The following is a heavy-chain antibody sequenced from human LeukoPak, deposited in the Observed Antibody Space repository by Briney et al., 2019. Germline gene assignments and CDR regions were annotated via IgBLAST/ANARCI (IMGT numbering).Heavy chain of an antibody. V-gene: IGHV3-21*01. CDR1: GFTFSSYS. CDR2: ISSSSSYI. CDR3: ARDYDYVWGSYRYTGYYGMDV. D-gene: IGHD3-16*02. J-gene: IGHJ6*02. Sequence: GGSLRLSCAASGFTFSSYSMNWVRQAPGKGLEWVSSISSSSSYIYYADSVEGRFTISRDNAKNSLYLQMNSLRAEDTAVYYCARDYDYVWGSYRYTGYYGMDVWGQGTTVTVSS.